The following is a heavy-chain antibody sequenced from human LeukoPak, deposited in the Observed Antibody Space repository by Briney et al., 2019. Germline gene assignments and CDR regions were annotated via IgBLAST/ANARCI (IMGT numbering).Heavy chain of an antibody. Sequence: GGSLRLSCAASGFTFTYYAMHWVRQTPGKGLEWVSVVSNDGSNQDYTDSVKGRFIISRDDSKSTVYLQMNSLRVDDTAMYYCARGPDPVVRGPRRAFDLWGQGTMVTVSS. CDR3: ARGPDPVVRGPRRAFDL. CDR1: GFTFTYYA. CDR2: VSNDGSNQ. D-gene: IGHD3-10*01. V-gene: IGHV3-30-3*01. J-gene: IGHJ3*01.